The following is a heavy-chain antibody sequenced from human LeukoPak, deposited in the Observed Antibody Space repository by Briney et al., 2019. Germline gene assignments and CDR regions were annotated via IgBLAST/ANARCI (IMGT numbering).Heavy chain of an antibody. Sequence: ASVKVSCKASGYTFTNHGVTWVRQAPGQGLEWMGWISAYNGNTNYAQKLQGRVTMTTDTSTSTAYMELRSLRSDDTAVYYCATSMDTAMVTLFDYWGQGTLVTVSS. CDR3: ATSMDTAMVTLFDY. J-gene: IGHJ4*02. V-gene: IGHV1-18*01. CDR2: ISAYNGNT. D-gene: IGHD5-18*01. CDR1: GYTFTNHG.